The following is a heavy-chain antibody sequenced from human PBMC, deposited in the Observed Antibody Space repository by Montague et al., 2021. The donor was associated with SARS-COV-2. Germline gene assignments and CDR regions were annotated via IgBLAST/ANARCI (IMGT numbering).Heavy chain of an antibody. V-gene: IGHV4-34*01. CDR3: ARLGDGVVPSPILGVGPYYSYYYMDV. J-gene: IGHJ6*03. D-gene: IGHD3-10*01. CDR2: IHHGGST. Sequence: SETLSLTCAVHGGSFSTYSWNWIRQPPRKGLEWIREIHHGGSTNYNPSLKSRVTISADTSKNQFSLKLTSVAAADTAVYYCARLGDGVVPSPILGVGPYYSYYYMDVWGKGTTVTVSS. CDR1: GGSFSTYS.